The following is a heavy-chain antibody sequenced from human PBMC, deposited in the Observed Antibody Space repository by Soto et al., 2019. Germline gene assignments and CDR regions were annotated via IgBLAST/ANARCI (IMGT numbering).Heavy chain of an antibody. CDR3: ADSPFLYYDATGLPF. J-gene: IGHJ4*02. V-gene: IGHV3-23*01. Sequence: GGSLRLSCAASGFTFSTYAMSWFRQAPDKGLEWVSAISGSGRSTYYSHSVTGRFTISRDNSKSTLYLQMNSLRAEDTAVYYCADSPFLYYDATGLPFWGQGTLVTVSS. D-gene: IGHD3-16*01. CDR1: GFTFSTYA. CDR2: ISGSGRST.